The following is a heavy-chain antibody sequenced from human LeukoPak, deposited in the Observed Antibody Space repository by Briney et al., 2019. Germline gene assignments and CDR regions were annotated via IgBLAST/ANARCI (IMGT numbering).Heavy chain of an antibody. V-gene: IGHV3-33*08. Sequence: GGSLRLSCAASGFTFSSYAMSWVRQAPGKGLEWVAVIWYDGSNKYYADSVKGRFTISRDSSKNTLYLQMNSLRADDTAVYYCARGWGVPTSYFDYWGQGTLVTVSS. CDR2: IWYDGSNK. D-gene: IGHD2-8*01. CDR1: GFTFSSYA. CDR3: ARGWGVPTSYFDY. J-gene: IGHJ4*02.